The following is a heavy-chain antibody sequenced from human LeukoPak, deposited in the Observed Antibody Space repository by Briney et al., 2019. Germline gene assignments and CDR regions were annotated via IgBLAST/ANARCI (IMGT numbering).Heavy chain of an antibody. J-gene: IGHJ4*02. CDR3: ATTHDNSGCWDW. CDR2: IDTNTGNP. V-gene: IGHV7-4-1*02. D-gene: IGHD3-22*01. Sequence: GASVKVSCKASGYTFSSYFMNWVRQAPGQGLEWMGWIDTNTGNPTYAQGFTGRFVFSLGTSVSTAYLRISSLKAEDTAVYYCATTHDNSGCWDWWGQGTLVTVSS. CDR1: GYTFSSYF.